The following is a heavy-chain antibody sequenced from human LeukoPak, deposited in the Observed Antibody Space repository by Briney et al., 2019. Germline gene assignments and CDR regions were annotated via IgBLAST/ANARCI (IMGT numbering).Heavy chain of an antibody. V-gene: IGHV4-38-2*01. J-gene: IGHJ4*02. CDR1: GYSINGGYY. CDR3: AGKYYYDSSGYFYVDY. CDR2: IYPPGKT. Sequence: SETLSLTCAVSGYSINGGYYWGWIRQTPEKGLEWIAIIYPPGKTYYNPSLKSRVTISTDTSKNQFSLKLSSVTAADTAVYYCAGKYYYDSSGYFYVDYWGQGTLVTVSS. D-gene: IGHD3-22*01.